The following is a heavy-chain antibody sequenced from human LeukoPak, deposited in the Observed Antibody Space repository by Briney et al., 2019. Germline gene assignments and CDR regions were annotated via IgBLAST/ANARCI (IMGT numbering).Heavy chain of an antibody. J-gene: IGHJ6*03. Sequence: GGSLRLSCAASGFTFSSYGMHWVRQAPGKGLEWEAFIRYDGSNKYYADSVKGRFTISRDNSKNTLYLQMNSLRAEDTAVYYCAKDSGSYKGHYYYYMDVWGKGTTVTVSS. V-gene: IGHV3-30*02. CDR1: GFTFSSYG. D-gene: IGHD1-26*01. CDR2: IRYDGSNK. CDR3: AKDSGSYKGHYYYYMDV.